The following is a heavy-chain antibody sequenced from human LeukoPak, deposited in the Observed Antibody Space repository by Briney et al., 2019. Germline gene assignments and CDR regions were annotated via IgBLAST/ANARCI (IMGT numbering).Heavy chain of an antibody. CDR2: IFYTGST. CDR1: GGSISSYY. D-gene: IGHD4-11*01. J-gene: IGHJ4*02. V-gene: IGHV4-59*12. Sequence: TSETLSLTCTVSGGSISSYYWSWVRQPPGKELEWIGYIFYTGSTSYNPSLKSRVTISVDTSKNQFSLNLSSVTAADTAVYYCARDFLLQSEGLFDYWGQGTLVTVSS. CDR3: ARDFLLQSEGLFDY.